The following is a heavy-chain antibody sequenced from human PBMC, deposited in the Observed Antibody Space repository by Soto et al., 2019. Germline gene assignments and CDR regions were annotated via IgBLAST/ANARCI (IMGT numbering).Heavy chain of an antibody. Sequence: QVQLVQSGAEVKKPESSVKLSCKASGYNFIAYDIYWVRQAPGQGPEWMGMINPSSGATSYAQKFQGRVTVTRDTSTSTAYLELSSLRSEDAAVYYCAKYCRGDCRHLDACGQGTLVTVSS. CDR3: AKYCRGDCRHLDA. CDR2: INPSSGAT. V-gene: IGHV1-46*01. D-gene: IGHD2-21*02. CDR1: GYNFIAYD. J-gene: IGHJ5*02.